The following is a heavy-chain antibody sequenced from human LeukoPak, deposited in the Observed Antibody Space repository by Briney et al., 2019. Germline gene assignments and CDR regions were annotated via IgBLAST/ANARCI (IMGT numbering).Heavy chain of an antibody. CDR3: ARDQKALDY. J-gene: IGHJ4*02. CDR2: IYPRDGST. CDR1: GYSFTSNY. V-gene: IGHV1-46*01. Sequence: ASVKVSCKASGYSFTSNYIHWVRQAPGQGLEWMGMIYPRDGSTSYAQKFQGRVTVTRDTSTSTVHMELSGLRSEDTAVYYCARDQKALDYWGQGTLVTVSS.